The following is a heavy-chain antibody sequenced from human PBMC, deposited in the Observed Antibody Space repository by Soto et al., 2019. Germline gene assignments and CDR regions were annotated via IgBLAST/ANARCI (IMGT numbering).Heavy chain of an antibody. V-gene: IGHV3-23*01. Sequence: AGGSLRLSCAASGFTFSSYAMSWVRQAPGKGLEWVSAISGGGGSTYYADSVKGRFTISRDNSKNTLYLQMNSLRAEDTAVYYCAKDRTGYSSSWGFDPWGQGTLVTVSS. CDR3: AKDRTGYSSSWGFDP. CDR2: ISGGGGST. J-gene: IGHJ5*02. CDR1: GFTFSSYA. D-gene: IGHD6-13*01.